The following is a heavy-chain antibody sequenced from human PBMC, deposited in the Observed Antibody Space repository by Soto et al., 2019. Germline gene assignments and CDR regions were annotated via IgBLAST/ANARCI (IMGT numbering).Heavy chain of an antibody. J-gene: IGHJ6*02. V-gene: IGHV3-30*18. D-gene: IGHD3-3*01. CDR2: ISYYGSNK. Sequence: GVSRRISWAASGFTFSSYGMHWVRQAPGKGLEWVAVISYYGSNKYYAYAVKGRFTISRDNSKNTLYLQMNSLRAEDTAVYYCAKGGAYYDFWSGYYMDYYYYGMDVWGQGTTVTVSS. CDR3: AKGGAYYDFWSGYYMDYYYYGMDV. CDR1: GFTFSSYG.